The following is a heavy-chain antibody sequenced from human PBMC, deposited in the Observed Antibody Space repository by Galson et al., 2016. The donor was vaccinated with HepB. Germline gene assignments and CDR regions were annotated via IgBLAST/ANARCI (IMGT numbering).Heavy chain of an antibody. J-gene: IGHJ4*02. CDR1: GFTFSGSA. CDR2: IRSKANKYAT. CDR3: TSLTIFGVVTNY. Sequence: SLRLSCAASGFTFSGSARHWVSEASGKGLEWVGRIRSKANKYATAYAASVKGRSTISRDDSKNTAYLQMNSLKTEYTAVYYCTSLTIFGVVTNYWGQGTLVTVSS. D-gene: IGHD3-3*01. V-gene: IGHV3-73*01.